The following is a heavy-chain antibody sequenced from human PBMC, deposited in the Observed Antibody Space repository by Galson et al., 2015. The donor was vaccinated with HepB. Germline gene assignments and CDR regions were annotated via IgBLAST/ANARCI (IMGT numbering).Heavy chain of an antibody. Sequence: CAISGDSVSGDSASWNWIRRSPSRGLEWLGRTYYRSKWYHDYALSVKSRININSDTSKNQFSLKLSSVTAADTAVYYCARAKVTMIVTAFDIWGQGTMVTVSS. J-gene: IGHJ3*02. CDR2: TYYRSKWYH. D-gene: IGHD3-22*01. V-gene: IGHV6-1*01. CDR3: ARAKVTMIVTAFDI. CDR1: GDSVSGDSAS.